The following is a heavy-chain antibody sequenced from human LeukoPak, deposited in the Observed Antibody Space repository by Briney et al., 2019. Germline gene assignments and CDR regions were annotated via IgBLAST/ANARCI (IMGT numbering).Heavy chain of an antibody. CDR1: GFTFSSYA. Sequence: QAGGSLRLSCAASGFTFSSYAMSWVRQAPGKGLEWVSAISGSGGSTYYADSVKGRFTISRDNSKNTLYLQMNSLRAEDTAVYYCARVRYFDWLSRAFDYWGQGTLVTVSS. V-gene: IGHV3-23*01. CDR3: ARVRYFDWLSRAFDY. D-gene: IGHD3-9*01. CDR2: ISGSGGST. J-gene: IGHJ4*02.